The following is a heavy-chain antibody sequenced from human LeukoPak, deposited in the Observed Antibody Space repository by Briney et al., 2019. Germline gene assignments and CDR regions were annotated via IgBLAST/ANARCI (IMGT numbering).Heavy chain of an antibody. CDR1: GYTFTRYY. Sequence: WASVKVSCTASGYTFTRYYIHWVRQAPGQGLEWMGRINPNSGGTNYAQKFQGRVTMTRDTSISTAYMELSRLRSDDTAVYYCARALLLWFGELFGYWGQGTLVTVSS. D-gene: IGHD3-10*01. CDR3: ARALLLWFGELFGY. V-gene: IGHV1-2*06. J-gene: IGHJ4*02. CDR2: INPNSGGT.